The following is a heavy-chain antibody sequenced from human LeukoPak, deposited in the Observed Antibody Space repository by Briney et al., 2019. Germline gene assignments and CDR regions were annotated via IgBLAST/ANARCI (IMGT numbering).Heavy chain of an antibody. J-gene: IGHJ4*02. Sequence: GGSLRLSCAASGFTFSSYAMSWVRQAPGKGLEWVSTISGSGTGTYYADSVKGRFTISRDNSKNTLFLQMNSLRAEDTAVYYCAKDHLAVAGHLSDYWGQGTLVTVSS. CDR2: ISGSGTGT. CDR3: AKDHLAVAGHLSDY. D-gene: IGHD6-19*01. V-gene: IGHV3-23*01. CDR1: GFTFSSYA.